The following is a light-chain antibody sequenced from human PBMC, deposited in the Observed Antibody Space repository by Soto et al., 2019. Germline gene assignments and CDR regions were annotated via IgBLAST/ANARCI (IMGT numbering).Light chain of an antibody. CDR1: QSVSSSY. CDR2: GAS. Sequence: EIVFTQSPGTLSLSPGERATLSCRASQSVSSSYLAWYQQKPGQAPRLLIYGASSRATGIPDRFSGSGSGTDFTLTISRLXPEDFAVYYCQQYGSSPGYTFGQGTKVDIK. J-gene: IGKJ2*01. V-gene: IGKV3-20*01. CDR3: QQYGSSPGYT.